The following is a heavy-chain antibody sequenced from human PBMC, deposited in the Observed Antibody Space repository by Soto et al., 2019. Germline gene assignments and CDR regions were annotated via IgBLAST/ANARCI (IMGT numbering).Heavy chain of an antibody. V-gene: IGHV4-31*03. J-gene: IGHJ4*02. CDR2: IYYSGST. Sequence: QVQLQESGPGLVKPSQTLSLTCTVSGGSISSGGYYWSWIRQHPGKCLEWIGYIYYSGSTYYSPSLKSRVTISVDTSKNQFSLKLSSVTAADTAVYYCARGQLEHGLEYWGQGTLVTVSS. CDR3: ARGQLEHGLEY. CDR1: GGSISSGGYY. D-gene: IGHD6-13*01.